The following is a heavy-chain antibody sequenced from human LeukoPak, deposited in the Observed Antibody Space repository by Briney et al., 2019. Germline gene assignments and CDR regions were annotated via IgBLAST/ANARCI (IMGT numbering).Heavy chain of an antibody. CDR1: GGSISSSSYY. D-gene: IGHD4-17*01. CDR2: IYYSGST. CDR3: ARHVGGDYLVGWFDP. J-gene: IGHJ5*02. Sequence: SETLSLTCTVSGGSISSSSYYWGWIRQAPGKGLEWIGSIYYSGSTYYNPSLKGRVTISVDTSKNQFSLKLSSVTAADTAVYYCARHVGGDYLVGWFDPWGQGTLVTVSS. V-gene: IGHV4-39*01.